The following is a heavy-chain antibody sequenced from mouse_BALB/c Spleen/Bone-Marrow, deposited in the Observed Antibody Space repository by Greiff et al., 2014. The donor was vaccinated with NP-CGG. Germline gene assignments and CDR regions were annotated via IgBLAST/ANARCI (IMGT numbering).Heavy chain of an antibody. CDR3: AKGDNYRYDFDY. D-gene: IGHD2-14*01. Sequence: HLVESGPELVKPGASVKMSCKASGYTFTSYVMHWVKQKPGQGLEWIGYINPYNDGTKYNEKFKGKATLTSDKSSGTAYMELSSLTSEDSAVYYCAKGDNYRYDFDYWGQGTTLTVSS. CDR1: GYTFTSYV. CDR2: INPYNDGT. V-gene: IGHV1-14*01. J-gene: IGHJ2*01.